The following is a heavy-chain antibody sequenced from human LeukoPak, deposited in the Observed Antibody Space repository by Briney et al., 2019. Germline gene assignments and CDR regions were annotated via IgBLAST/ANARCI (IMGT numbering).Heavy chain of an antibody. V-gene: IGHV1-3*01. J-gene: IGHJ4*02. Sequence: ASVKVSCKASGYTFTSYAMHWVRQAPGQRLEWMGWINAGNGNTKYSQKFQGRVTITRDTSASTAYMELSSLRSEDTAVYYCARGRITMVRGVISFGYFDYWGLGTLVTVSS. CDR3: ARGRITMVRGVISFGYFDY. CDR1: GYTFTSYA. D-gene: IGHD3-10*01. CDR2: INAGNGNT.